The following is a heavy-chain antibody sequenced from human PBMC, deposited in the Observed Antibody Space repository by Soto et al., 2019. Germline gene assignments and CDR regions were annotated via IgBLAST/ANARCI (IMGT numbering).Heavy chain of an antibody. J-gene: IGHJ4*02. CDR2: IIPIFGTA. Sequence: SVKVSCKASGGTFSSYAISWVRQAPGQGLEWMGGIIPIFGTANYAQKFQGRVTITADESTSTAYMELSSLRSEDTAVYYCAIVKGYCSGGSCYGGYYFDYWGQGTLVTVSS. V-gene: IGHV1-69*13. CDR3: AIVKGYCSGGSCYGGYYFDY. CDR1: GGTFSSYA. D-gene: IGHD2-15*01.